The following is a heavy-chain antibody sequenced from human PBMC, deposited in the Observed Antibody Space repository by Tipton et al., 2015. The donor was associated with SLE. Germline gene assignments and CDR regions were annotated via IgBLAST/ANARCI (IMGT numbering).Heavy chain of an antibody. CDR3: ASQKEDSSGQYWGAYYSYALDV. CDR2: IYYTGST. D-gene: IGHD3-22*01. J-gene: IGHJ6*02. Sequence: GLVKPSETLSLTCTVSGGSISGANSYWTWIRQHPGEGLQWIGYIYYTGSTSYNPSLKSRVTISLDTSKNQFSLKLSSVTAADTAVYYCASQKEDSSGQYWGAYYSYALDVWGQGTTVSVSS. CDR1: GGSISGANSY. V-gene: IGHV4-31*03.